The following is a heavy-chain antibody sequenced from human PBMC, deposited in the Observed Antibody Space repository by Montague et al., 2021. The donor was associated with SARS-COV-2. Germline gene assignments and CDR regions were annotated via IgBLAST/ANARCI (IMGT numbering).Heavy chain of an antibody. CDR1: GGSTINYY. V-gene: IGHV4-4*07. Sequence: SETLSLTCTVSGGSTINYYWSWIRQPPGKGLEWIGRIHASGISTYNPSLETRVTMSVDTSKNQFSLKLSSVTAADTAVYYCARGRFYYDSGELGSWGQGTLVTVSS. CDR2: IHASGIS. CDR3: ARGRFYYDSGELGS. D-gene: IGHD3-22*01. J-gene: IGHJ5*02.